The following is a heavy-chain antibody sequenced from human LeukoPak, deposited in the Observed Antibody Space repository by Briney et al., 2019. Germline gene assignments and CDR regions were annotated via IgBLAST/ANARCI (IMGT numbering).Heavy chain of an antibody. CDR1: GGSVSSGSYF. V-gene: IGHV4-61*01. CDR2: IYSSGST. Sequence: PSETLSLTCTVSGGSVSSGSYFWSWIRQHPGKGLEWIGYIYSSGSTNYNPSLKSRVTMSVDTSKNQFSLKLSSVTAADTAVYYCARTTIVGPNLDFDYWGQGTLVTVSS. D-gene: IGHD1-26*01. J-gene: IGHJ4*02. CDR3: ARTTIVGPNLDFDY.